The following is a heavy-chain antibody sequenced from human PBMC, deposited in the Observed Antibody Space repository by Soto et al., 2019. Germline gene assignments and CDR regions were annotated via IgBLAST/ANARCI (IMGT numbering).Heavy chain of an antibody. D-gene: IGHD2-2*01. CDR2: IKPDGSAT. J-gene: IGHJ4*02. CDR1: GFTFGSYW. CDR3: ARGGYWGSGCYYYFDY. Sequence: EVQLVESGGGLVQPGGSLRLSCAVSGFTFGSYWMNWVRLIPGKGLEWVAYIKPDGSATYYVDSVKGRFTISRDNAKNSLYPPMNSLGGEDSVGYYGARGGYWGSGCYYYFDYWGQGTLVTVSS. V-gene: IGHV3-7*04.